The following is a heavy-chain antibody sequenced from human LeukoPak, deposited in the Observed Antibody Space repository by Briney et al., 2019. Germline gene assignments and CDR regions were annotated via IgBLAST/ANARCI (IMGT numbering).Heavy chain of an antibody. V-gene: IGHV3-23*01. Sequence: GALRLSCAASGFTFSNSAMSWVRQAPGKGLEWVSALSGGGVSTYYADSVKGRFTISRDNSKNTLYLQMNSLRSDDTAVYYCARDSWGRLVVPAAMVEYWGQGTLVTVSS. CDR1: GFTFSNSA. J-gene: IGHJ4*02. CDR3: ARDSWGRLVVPAAMVEY. D-gene: IGHD2-2*01. CDR2: LSGGGVST.